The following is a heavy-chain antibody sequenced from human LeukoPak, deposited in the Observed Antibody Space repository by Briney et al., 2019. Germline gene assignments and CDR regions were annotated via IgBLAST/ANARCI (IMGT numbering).Heavy chain of an antibody. J-gene: IGHJ4*02. V-gene: IGHV4-34*01. D-gene: IGHD2-2*01. CDR3: ARRDIVVVPAATDY. CDR2: INHSGST. CDR1: GGSFSGYY. Sequence: SETLSLTCAVYGGSFSGYYWSWIRQPPGKGLEWIGEINHSGSTNYNPSLKSRVTTSVDTSKNQFSLKLSSVTAADTAVYYCARRDIVVVPAATDYWGQGTLVTVSS.